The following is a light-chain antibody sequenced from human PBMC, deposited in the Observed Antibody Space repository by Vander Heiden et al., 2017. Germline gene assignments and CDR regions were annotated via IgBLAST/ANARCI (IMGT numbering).Light chain of an antibody. Sequence: QSVLTQPPSVSVAPVQRVTISCTGSSANIGAGYDVHWYQQLPGTAPKLLIYGNFNRPSGVPDRFSGSNSGTSAALAITGLQAEDEGDYYCQSYDNSLSGSRVFGSGTKVTVL. J-gene: IGLJ1*01. CDR3: QSYDNSLSGSRV. V-gene: IGLV1-40*01. CDR1: SANIGAGYD. CDR2: GNF.